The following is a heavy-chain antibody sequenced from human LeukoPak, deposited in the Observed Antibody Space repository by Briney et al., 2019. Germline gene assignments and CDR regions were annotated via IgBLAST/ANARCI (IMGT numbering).Heavy chain of an antibody. Sequence: GGSLRLSCAASGFTFSSYAMSWVRQAPGKGLEWVSAISGSGGSTYYADSVKGRFTISRDNSKNPLYLQMNSLRAEDTAVYYCAKDYYGSGSYYLYYFDYWGQGTLVTVSS. CDR2: ISGSGGST. CDR1: GFTFSSYA. V-gene: IGHV3-23*01. J-gene: IGHJ4*02. D-gene: IGHD3-10*01. CDR3: AKDYYGSGSYYLYYFDY.